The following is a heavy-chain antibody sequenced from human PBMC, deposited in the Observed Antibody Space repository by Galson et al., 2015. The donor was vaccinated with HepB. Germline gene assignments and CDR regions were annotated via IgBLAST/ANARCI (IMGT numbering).Heavy chain of an antibody. V-gene: IGHV3-73*01. D-gene: IGHD6-13*01. J-gene: IGHJ4*02. CDR1: GFTFSGSA. CDR3: TRLADFSGYSSC. CDR2: IRSKASNYAT. Sequence: SLRLSCAASGFTFSGSAIHWVRQTSGKGLEWVGRIRSKASNYATAYAASLKGRFTISRDDSKNTAYLHMKSLKTEDTAVYYCTRLADFSGYSSCWGQGTLVTVSS.